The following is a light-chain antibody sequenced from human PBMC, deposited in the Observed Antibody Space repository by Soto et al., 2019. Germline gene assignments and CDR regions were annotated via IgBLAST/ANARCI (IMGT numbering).Light chain of an antibody. CDR3: QQYGNSPRT. Sequence: NVLTQSPGTLSLSPGERATLSCRASQRVSNNYLAWYQLRPGLAPRLLIYGASSRVTGIPIRFSGSGSGTDFTLTISRLEPEDFAMYYCQQYGNSPRTFGQGTKVEIK. J-gene: IGKJ1*01. CDR1: QRVSNNY. V-gene: IGKV3-20*01. CDR2: GAS.